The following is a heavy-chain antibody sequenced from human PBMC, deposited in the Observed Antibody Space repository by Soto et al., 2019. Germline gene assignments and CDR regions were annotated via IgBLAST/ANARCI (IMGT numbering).Heavy chain of an antibody. CDR2: INPNSGGT. Sequence: ASVKVSCKASGYTFTGYYMHWVRQAPGQGLEWMGWINPNSGGTNYAKKFQGRVTMTRDTSISTAYMELSRLRSDDTAVYYCARRRIASHWFDPWGQGTLVTVSS. D-gene: IGHD6-13*01. CDR1: GYTFTGYY. CDR3: ARRRIASHWFDP. J-gene: IGHJ5*02. V-gene: IGHV1-2*02.